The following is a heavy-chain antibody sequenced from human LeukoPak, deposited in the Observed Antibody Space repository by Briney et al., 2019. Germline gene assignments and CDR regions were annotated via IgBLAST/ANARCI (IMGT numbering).Heavy chain of an antibody. J-gene: IGHJ5*02. CDR1: GFTFSSYS. V-gene: IGHV3-21*01. Sequence: GGSLRLSCAASGFTFSSYSMTWVRQAPGKGLEWVSSISSSSSYIYYADSVKGRFTISRDNAKNSLYLQMNSLRAEDTAVYYCARDLESGSSGWFDPWGQGTLVTVSS. D-gene: IGHD1-26*01. CDR2: ISSSSSYI. CDR3: ARDLESGSSGWFDP.